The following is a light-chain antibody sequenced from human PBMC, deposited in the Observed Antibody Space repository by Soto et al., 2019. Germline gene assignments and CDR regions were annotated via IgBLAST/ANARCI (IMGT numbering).Light chain of an antibody. Sequence: EIVMTQSPATLSVSPGERATLSCRASQSVSSNLAWYQQKPGQAPSLLISGASTRATGIPARFSGSGSVTEFTLTISSLQSEDFPVYYCQQYNNWPPWTFGQGTKVEIK. V-gene: IGKV3-15*01. J-gene: IGKJ1*01. CDR1: QSVSSN. CDR3: QQYNNWPPWT. CDR2: GAS.